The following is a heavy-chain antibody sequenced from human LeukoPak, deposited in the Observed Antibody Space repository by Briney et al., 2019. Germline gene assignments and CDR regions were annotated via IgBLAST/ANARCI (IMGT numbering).Heavy chain of an antibody. Sequence: GGSLRLSXAGSGYSFRSHSMNWVRQAPGKGQEWVSSISSISHYIYYADSVKGRFTISRDNAKNSLYLQMNSLRAEDTALYYCTRDYYDSSGLPFDYWGQGTLVTVSS. J-gene: IGHJ4*02. CDR2: ISSISHYI. V-gene: IGHV3-21*01. D-gene: IGHD3-22*01. CDR3: TRDYYDSSGLPFDY. CDR1: GYSFRSHS.